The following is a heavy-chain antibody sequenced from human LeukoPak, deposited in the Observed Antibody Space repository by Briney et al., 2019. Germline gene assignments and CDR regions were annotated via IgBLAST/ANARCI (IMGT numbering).Heavy chain of an antibody. Sequence: GGSLRLSCAASGFTFTTCAMSWARQPPGKGPEWASGISGGGGSSNFADSVKGRFTISRDNSKNTLYLQMNSLRAEDTAVYYCAKGSGQIQLWSNFDYWGQGTLVTVSS. D-gene: IGHD5-18*01. V-gene: IGHV3-23*01. CDR1: GFTFTTCA. CDR2: ISGGGGSS. J-gene: IGHJ4*02. CDR3: AKGSGQIQLWSNFDY.